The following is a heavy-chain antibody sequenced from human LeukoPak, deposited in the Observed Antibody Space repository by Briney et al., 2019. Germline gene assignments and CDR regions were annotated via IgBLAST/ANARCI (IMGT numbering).Heavy chain of an antibody. J-gene: IGHJ4*02. Sequence: GGSLRLSCAASGFTFSSYGMHWVRQAPGKGLEWVAVISYDGSNKYYADSVKGRFTVSRDNSRSTLYLQMKSLRAEDTALYYCAKWGDYDVLTGYYVPDYWGQGTRVTVSS. CDR2: ISYDGSNK. CDR1: GFTFSSYG. CDR3: AKWGDYDVLTGYYVPDY. D-gene: IGHD3-9*01. V-gene: IGHV3-30*18.